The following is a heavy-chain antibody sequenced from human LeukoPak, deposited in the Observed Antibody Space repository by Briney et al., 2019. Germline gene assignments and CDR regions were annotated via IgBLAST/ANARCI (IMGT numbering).Heavy chain of an antibody. CDR3: ARVDSSGWYRY. J-gene: IGHJ4*02. Sequence: SQTLSLTCTVSGGSISSGSYYWSWIRQPAGKGLEWIGRIYTSGSTNYNPSLKSRVTISVDTSKNQFSLKLSSVTAADTAVYYCARVDSSGWYRYWGQGTLVTVSS. CDR2: IYTSGST. CDR1: GGSISSGSYY. D-gene: IGHD6-19*01. V-gene: IGHV4-61*02.